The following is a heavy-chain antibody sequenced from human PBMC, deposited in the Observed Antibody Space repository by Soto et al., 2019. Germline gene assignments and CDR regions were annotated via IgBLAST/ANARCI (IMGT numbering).Heavy chain of an antibody. CDR3: AKDYYDSSGSRGDAFDI. CDR1: GFTFSSYA. Sequence: GGSLRLSCAASGFTFSSYAMSWVRQAPGKGLEWVSAISGSGGSTYYADSVKGRFTISRDNSKSTLYLQMNSLRAEDTAVYYCAKDYYDSSGSRGDAFDIWGQGTMVTVSS. V-gene: IGHV3-23*01. D-gene: IGHD3-22*01. J-gene: IGHJ3*02. CDR2: ISGSGGST.